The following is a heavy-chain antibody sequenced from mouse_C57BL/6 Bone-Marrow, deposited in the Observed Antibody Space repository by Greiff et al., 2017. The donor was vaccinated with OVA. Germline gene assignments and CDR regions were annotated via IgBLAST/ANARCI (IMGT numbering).Heavy chain of an antibody. V-gene: IGHV5-9*01. CDR1: GFTFSSYT. CDR2: ISGGGGNT. D-gene: IGHD1-1*01. J-gene: IGHJ2*01. CDR3: ARRGNYYGSSYDY. Sequence: EVKLVESGGGLVKPGGSLKLSCAASGFTFSSYTMSWVRQTPEKRLEWVATISGGGGNTYYPDSVKGRFTISRDNAKNTLYLQRSSLRFEDTALDDGARRGNYYGSSYDYWGQGTTLTVSS.